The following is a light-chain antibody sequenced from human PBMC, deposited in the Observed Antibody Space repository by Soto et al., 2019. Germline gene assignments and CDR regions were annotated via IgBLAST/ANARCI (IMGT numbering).Light chain of an antibody. V-gene: IGLV1-51*01. CDR2: DNN. J-gene: IGLJ2*01. CDR3: ATWDYSLTGEV. Sequence: QSVLTQPPSVSAAPGQKVTISCSGSSCNIGNNYVSWYQQLPGTAPKLLIYDNNKRPSGIPDRFSGSKSGTSGTLDITGLQTGDEADYYCATWDYSLTGEVFGGGTKLTVL. CDR1: SCNIGNNY.